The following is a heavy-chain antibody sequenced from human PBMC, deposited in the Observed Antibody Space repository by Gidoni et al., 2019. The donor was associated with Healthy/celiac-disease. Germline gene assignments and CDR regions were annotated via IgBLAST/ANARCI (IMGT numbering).Heavy chain of an antibody. CDR1: GGTFSSYA. D-gene: IGHD5-12*01. Sequence: QVQLVQSGAEVKKPGSSVKVSCKDSGGTFSSYAISWVRQAPGQGLEWLGGIIPTFGTANYAQKFQGRVTITADESTSTAYMELSSLRSEDTAVYYCARERSIVATAERYAFDIWGQGTMVTVSS. CDR2: IIPTFGTA. CDR3: ARERSIVATAERYAFDI. V-gene: IGHV1-69*01. J-gene: IGHJ3*02.